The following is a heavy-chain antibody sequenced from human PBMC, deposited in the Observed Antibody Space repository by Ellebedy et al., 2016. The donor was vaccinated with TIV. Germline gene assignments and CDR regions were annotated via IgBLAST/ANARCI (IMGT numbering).Heavy chain of an antibody. CDR2: ISGYNRNT. J-gene: IGHJ4*02. D-gene: IGHD3-16*01. V-gene: IGHV1-18*01. CDR1: GYTFDSYS. Sequence: ASVKVSCXTSGYTFDSYSISWVRQAPGQGLEWMGWISGYNRNTKYAQKLQRRVIMTIDTSTSTAYMELRSLISDDTAVYYCARDSLRLDAEYSFDYWGQGTLVTVSS. CDR3: ARDSLRLDAEYSFDY.